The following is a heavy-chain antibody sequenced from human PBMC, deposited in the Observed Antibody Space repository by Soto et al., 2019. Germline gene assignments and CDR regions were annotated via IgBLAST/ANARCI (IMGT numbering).Heavy chain of an antibody. D-gene: IGHD6-13*01. CDR3: AREVRQLVSYYGMDV. CDR1: GYTFTSYA. CDR2: INAGNGNT. J-gene: IGHJ6*02. Sequence: QVQLVQSGAEVKKPGASVKVSCKASGYTFTSYAMHWVRQAPGQRLEWMGWINAGNGNTKYSQKFQGRVTITRDTSASTAYMELSSLRSEDTAVYYCAREVRQLVSYYGMDVWGQGTTVTVSS. V-gene: IGHV1-3*01.